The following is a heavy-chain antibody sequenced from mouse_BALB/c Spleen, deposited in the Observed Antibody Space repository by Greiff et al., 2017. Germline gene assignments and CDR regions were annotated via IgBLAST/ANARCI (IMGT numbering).Heavy chain of an antibody. CDR2: IDPENGDT. Sequence: VQLQQSGAELVRSGASVKLSCTASGFNIKDYYMHWVKQRPEQGLEWIGWIDPENGDTEYAPKFQGKATMTADTSSNTAYLQLSSLTSEDTAVYYCNMGTSWDFDYWGQGTTLTVSS. CDR3: NMGTSWDFDY. D-gene: IGHD2-13*01. V-gene: IGHV14-4*02. CDR1: GFNIKDYY. J-gene: IGHJ2*01.